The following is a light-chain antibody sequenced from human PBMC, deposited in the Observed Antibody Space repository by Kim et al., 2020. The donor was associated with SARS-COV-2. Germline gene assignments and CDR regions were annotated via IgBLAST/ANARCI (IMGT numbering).Light chain of an antibody. V-gene: IGLV2-8*01. Sequence: QSALTQPPSASGSPGQSVTISCTGTSSDVGAYNHVSWYQQHPGEAPKLIIYDVSARPSGVPDRFSGSKSGSSASLAISGLQSEDEADYYCAAWDDDLNGYVFATGTKVTVL. CDR2: DVS. J-gene: IGLJ1*01. CDR1: SSDVGAYNH. CDR3: AAWDDDLNGYV.